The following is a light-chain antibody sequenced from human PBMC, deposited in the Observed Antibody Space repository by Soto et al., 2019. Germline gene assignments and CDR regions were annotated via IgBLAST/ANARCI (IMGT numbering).Light chain of an antibody. V-gene: IGKV1-27*01. CDR2: AAS. Sequence: DLQMTQSPSSLSASVGDRVTITCRASQGISNYLAWYQQKPGKVPKLLIYAASTLESGVPSRFSGGGSGTDFTLTISSLQPEDVATYHCQKYNSAPFFGQGTKLEIK. CDR1: QGISNY. J-gene: IGKJ2*01. CDR3: QKYNSAPF.